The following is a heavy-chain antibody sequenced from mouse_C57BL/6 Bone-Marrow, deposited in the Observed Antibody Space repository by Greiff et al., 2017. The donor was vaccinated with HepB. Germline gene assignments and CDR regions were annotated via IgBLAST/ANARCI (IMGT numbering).Heavy chain of an antibody. CDR2: ISSGGDYI. Sequence: DVMLVESGEGLVKPGGSLKLSCAASGFTFSSYAMSWVRQTPEKRLEWVAYISSGGDYIYYAATVKGRFTISRDNARNTLYLQMSSLKSEDTAMYYCTRGYYGSSSHAMDYWGQGTSVTVSS. D-gene: IGHD1-1*01. CDR1: GFTFSSYA. CDR3: TRGYYGSSSHAMDY. J-gene: IGHJ4*01. V-gene: IGHV5-9-1*02.